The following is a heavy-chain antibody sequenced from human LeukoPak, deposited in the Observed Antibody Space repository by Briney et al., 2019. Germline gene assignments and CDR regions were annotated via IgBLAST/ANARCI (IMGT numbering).Heavy chain of an antibody. CDR3: ARDRGGGDFWSGYQDAFDI. Sequence: GGSLRLSCAASGFTFSNWMSWVRQAPGKGLEWVANIKEDGSEKHYVDSVKGRFTISRDNDQNLLYLQMNSLIAEDTAVYYCARDRGGGDFWSGYQDAFDIWGQGTRVTVSS. J-gene: IGHJ3*02. CDR2: IKEDGSEK. CDR1: GFTFSNW. V-gene: IGHV3-7*01. D-gene: IGHD3-3*01.